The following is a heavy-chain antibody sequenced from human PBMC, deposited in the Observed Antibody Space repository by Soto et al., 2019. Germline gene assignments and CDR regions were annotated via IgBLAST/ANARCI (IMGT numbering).Heavy chain of an antibody. J-gene: IGHJ4*02. CDR1: GGSISSYY. CDR3: ARLRSFDQLLPDY. CDR2: IYYSGST. D-gene: IGHD2-2*01. Sequence: SETLSLTCTVSGGSISSYYWSWIRQPPGKGLEWIGYIYYSGSTNYNPSLKSRVTISVDTSKNQFSLKLSSVTAADTAVYYCARLRSFDQLLPDYWGQGTLVTVSS. V-gene: IGHV4-59*08.